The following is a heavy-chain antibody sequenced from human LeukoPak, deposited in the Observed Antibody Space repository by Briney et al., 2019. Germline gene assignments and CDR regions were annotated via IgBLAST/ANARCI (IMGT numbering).Heavy chain of an antibody. CDR3: ARRAGDYSHPYDY. V-gene: IGHV3-53*01. Sequence: GGSLRLSCAASGLTVSSNCMSWVRQAPGKGLEWVSFICSGGDTYYTASLKGRVTISRDNSKNTFHLQMNSLRAEDTAVYYCARRAGDYSHPYDYWGQGTLVTVSS. CDR2: ICSGGDT. D-gene: IGHD3-22*01. J-gene: IGHJ4*02. CDR1: GLTVSSNC.